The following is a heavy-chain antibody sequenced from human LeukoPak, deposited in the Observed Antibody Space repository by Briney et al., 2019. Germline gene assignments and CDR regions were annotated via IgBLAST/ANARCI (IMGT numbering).Heavy chain of an antibody. V-gene: IGHV4-34*01. CDR3: ARGQKLGYCSGGSCYGPDFDY. J-gene: IGHJ4*02. CDR2: INHSGST. CDR1: GGSFSGYY. Sequence: SETLSLTCAVYGGSFSGYYWSWIRQPPGKGLEWIGEINHSGSTIYNPSLKSRVTISVDTSKNQFSLKLSSVTAADTAVYYCARGQKLGYCSGGSCYGPDFDYWGQGTLVTVSS. D-gene: IGHD2-15*01.